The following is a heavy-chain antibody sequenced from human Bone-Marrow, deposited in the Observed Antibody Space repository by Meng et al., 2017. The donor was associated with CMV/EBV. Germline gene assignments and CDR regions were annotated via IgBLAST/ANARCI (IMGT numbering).Heavy chain of an antibody. D-gene: IGHD2-2*01. CDR2: IKQDGSEK. CDR1: GFTLSSYW. Sequence: GGSLRLSCAASGFTLSSYWMSWVRQAPGKGLEWVANIKQDGSEKYYVDSVKGRFTISRDNAKNSLYLQMNSLRAEDTAVYYCARDRYCSSTSCIYYYYGMDVWGQGTTVTVSS. V-gene: IGHV3-7*01. J-gene: IGHJ6*02. CDR3: ARDRYCSSTSCIYYYYGMDV.